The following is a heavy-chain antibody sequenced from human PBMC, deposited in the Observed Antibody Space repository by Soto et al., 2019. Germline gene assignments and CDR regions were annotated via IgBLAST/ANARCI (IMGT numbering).Heavy chain of an antibody. CDR1: GGTFSSYA. J-gene: IGHJ4*02. CDR2: IIPIFGTA. D-gene: IGHD3-16*01. V-gene: IGHV1-69*01. Sequence: QVQLVQSGAEVKKPGSSVKVSCKASGGTFSSYAISWVRQAPGQGLEWMGGIIPIFGTANYAQKFQGRVTITEEDSTSTAYMELSSLRSEDTAVYYCETSMITFGGVPPWGQGTLVTVSS. CDR3: ETSMITFGGVPP.